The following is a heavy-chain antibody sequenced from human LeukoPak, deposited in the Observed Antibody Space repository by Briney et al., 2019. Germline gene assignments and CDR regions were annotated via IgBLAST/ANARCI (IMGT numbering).Heavy chain of an antibody. CDR1: GFTFSSYA. CDR2: ISGSGGST. V-gene: IGHV3-23*01. D-gene: IGHD3-22*01. J-gene: IGHJ5*02. CDR3: ARDLGQYYDTSDNWFDP. Sequence: GGSLRLSCAASGFTFSSYAMSWVRQAPGKGLEWVSAISGSGGSTYYADSVKGRFIISRDNAKNTLNLQMNSLRAEDTAVYYCARDLGQYYDTSDNWFDPWGQGTLVTVSS.